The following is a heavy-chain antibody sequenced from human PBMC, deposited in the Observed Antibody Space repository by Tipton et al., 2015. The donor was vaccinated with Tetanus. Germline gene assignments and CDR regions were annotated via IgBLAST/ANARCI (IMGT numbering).Heavy chain of an antibody. V-gene: IGHV4-59*01. CDR2: IFHSGST. D-gene: IGHD2-2*01. J-gene: IGHJ3*01. CDR1: GGSMSNNY. CDR3: ARRSYCSSSRCFDAFDL. Sequence: TLSLTCTVSGGSMSNNYWSWIRQPPGKGLEWIAYIFHSGSTNYSPSLKSRVAMSMDTSKNQISLKLSSVTAADTAVYYRARRSYCSSSRCFDAFDLWGQGTMVTVSS.